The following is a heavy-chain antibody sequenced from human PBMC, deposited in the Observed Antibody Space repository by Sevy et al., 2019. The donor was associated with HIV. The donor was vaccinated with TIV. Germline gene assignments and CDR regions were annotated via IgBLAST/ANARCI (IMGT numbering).Heavy chain of an antibody. D-gene: IGHD6-19*01. CDR2: IKSKADGGTP. Sequence: GGSPRLSCAASGFTFSNAWMSWVRQSPGKGLEWVGRIKSKADGGTPDYAAPVKDRFTIERDDSKTTLYLHMIGLKTEDTAVYYCTTVRYTSGWLDYFDYWGQGTLVTISS. V-gene: IGHV3-15*01. CDR1: GFTFSNAW. J-gene: IGHJ4*02. CDR3: TTVRYTSGWLDYFDY.